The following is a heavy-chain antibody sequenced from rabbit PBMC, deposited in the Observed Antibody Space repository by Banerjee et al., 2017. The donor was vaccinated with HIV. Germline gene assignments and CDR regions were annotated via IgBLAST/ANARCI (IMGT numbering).Heavy chain of an antibody. CDR2: IYGGSTGDT. CDR1: GFTLSSYW. Sequence: QQQLEESGGGLAKPGGSLTLTCKASGFTLSSYWMWWVRQAPGKGLEWIACIYGGSTGDTYYASWAKGPFTISKTSSTTVTLQMTSLTAADTATYFCARDLAGVIGWNFNLWGQGTLVTVS. CDR3: ARDLAGVIGWNFNL. J-gene: IGHJ4*01. D-gene: IGHD4-1*01. V-gene: IGHV1S45*01.